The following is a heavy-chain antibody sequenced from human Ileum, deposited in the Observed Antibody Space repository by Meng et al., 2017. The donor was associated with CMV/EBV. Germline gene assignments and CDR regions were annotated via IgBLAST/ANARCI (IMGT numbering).Heavy chain of an antibody. V-gene: IGHV4-4*07. CDR1: GGSLTSYY. CDR2: IHPTGTT. Sequence: LQVSGPTPPQPSETLSLTCTVTGGSLTSYYWTLIRQPAGKGLEWIGRIHPTGTTDDNPSLRSRVSMSLDKSKNQFSLKLTSVTAADTAVYYCARAAARGVPVDLWGQGTLVTVSS. CDR3: ARAAARGVPVDL. D-gene: IGHD3-10*01. J-gene: IGHJ5*02.